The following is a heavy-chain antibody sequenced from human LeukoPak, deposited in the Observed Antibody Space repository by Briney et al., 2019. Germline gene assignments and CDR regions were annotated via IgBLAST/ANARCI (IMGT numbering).Heavy chain of an antibody. CDR1: GYTFTGYY. Sequence: ASVKVSCKASGYTFTGYYMHWVRQAPGQGLEWMGRINPNSGGTNYAQKFQGRVTMTRDTSISTAYMELSRLRSDDTAVYYCARVPRYCSSTSCFLDYWGQGTLVTVSS. J-gene: IGHJ4*02. CDR3: ARVPRYCSSTSCFLDY. V-gene: IGHV1-2*06. CDR2: INPNSGGT. D-gene: IGHD2-2*01.